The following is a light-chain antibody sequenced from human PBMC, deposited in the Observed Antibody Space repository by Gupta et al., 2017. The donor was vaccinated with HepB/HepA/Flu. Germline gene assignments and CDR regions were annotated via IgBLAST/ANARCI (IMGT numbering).Light chain of an antibody. CDR3: QQYDNHPLT. V-gene: IGKV1-33*01. CDR1: QDISNY. Sequence: IQMTQSPSSLSASVRDRVTITCRASQDISNYLNWYQVKPGKAPKLLIYDASNLETGVPSRFSGSGSGTHFTFTISSLQPEDIATYYCQQYDNHPLTFGGGTKVEIK. J-gene: IGKJ4*01. CDR2: DAS.